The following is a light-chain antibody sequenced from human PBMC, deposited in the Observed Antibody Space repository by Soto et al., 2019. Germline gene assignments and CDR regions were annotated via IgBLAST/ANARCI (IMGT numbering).Light chain of an antibody. J-gene: IGKJ5*01. CDR3: QQYYDWPTIT. CDR2: GAS. Sequence: EIVMTQSPATLSVPPGARATLSCRASESVRSNLAWYQQKPGQAPRLLIYGASIRAADIPARFSGSGSGAEFTLTISTLQSQDFAIYYCQQYYDWPTITFGQGTRLE. V-gene: IGKV3-15*01. CDR1: ESVRSN.